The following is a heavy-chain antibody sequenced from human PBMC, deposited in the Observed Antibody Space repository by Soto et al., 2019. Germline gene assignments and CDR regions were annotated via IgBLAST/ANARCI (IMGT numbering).Heavy chain of an antibody. Sequence: EVQLVESGGGLVQPGGSLRLSCAASGFTFSSYWMSWVRQAPGKGLEWVANIKQDGSEKYYVDSVKGRFTISRDNAKNSLYLQMNSLRAEDTAVYYCARDNALATTTYYFDYWGQGTLVTVSS. D-gene: IGHD5-12*01. J-gene: IGHJ4*02. CDR2: IKQDGSEK. CDR3: ARDNALATTTYYFDY. CDR1: GFTFSSYW. V-gene: IGHV3-7*01.